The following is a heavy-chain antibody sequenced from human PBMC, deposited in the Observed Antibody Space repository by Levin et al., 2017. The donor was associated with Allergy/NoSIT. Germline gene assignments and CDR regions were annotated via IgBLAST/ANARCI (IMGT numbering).Heavy chain of an antibody. CDR1: GYSFTSYW. Sequence: ASVKVSCQGPGYSFTSYWIGWVRQMPGKGLEWMGIIYPGDSDTRYSPSFQGQVTISADKSISTAYLQWSSLKASDTAIYYCARRGTRDYYYYMDVWGKGTTVTVSS. J-gene: IGHJ6*03. CDR3: ARRGTRDYYYYMDV. V-gene: IGHV5-51*01. CDR2: IYPGDSDT. D-gene: IGHD1-1*01.